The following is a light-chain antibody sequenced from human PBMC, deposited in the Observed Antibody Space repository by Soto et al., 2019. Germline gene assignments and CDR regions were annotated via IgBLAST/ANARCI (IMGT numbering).Light chain of an antibody. CDR1: QSVSSSY. V-gene: IGKV3-20*01. J-gene: IGKJ5*01. Sequence: EIVLTQSPGTLSLSPGERATLSCRASQSVSSSYLAWYQQKPGQAPRLLIYGASSRATGIPDRFSGSGSGTAFTIPISRLEPEDFSVYYCHQYGSSPPITFGQGTRLEIK. CDR2: GAS. CDR3: HQYGSSPPIT.